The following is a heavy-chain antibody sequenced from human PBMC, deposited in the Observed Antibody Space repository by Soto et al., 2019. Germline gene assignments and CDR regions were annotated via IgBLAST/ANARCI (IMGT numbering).Heavy chain of an antibody. Sequence: QVQLVQSVAEVKKPGSSVKVSCKASGGTFRSYAISWVRQAPGKGLEWMGGILPIFGTANYAQKFQGRVTITADTSAGTAYMELTSLGSEDTVVYYGARAIDLVATIHYFDYWGRGTLVTVS. CDR3: ARAIDLVATIHYFDY. CDR1: GGTFRSYA. V-gene: IGHV1-69*06. CDR2: ILPIFGTA. J-gene: IGHJ4*02. D-gene: IGHD5-12*01.